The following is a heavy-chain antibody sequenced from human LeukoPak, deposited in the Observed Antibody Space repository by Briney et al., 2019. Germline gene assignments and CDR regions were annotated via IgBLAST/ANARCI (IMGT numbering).Heavy chain of an antibody. CDR1: GGSFSGYY. V-gene: IGHV4-34*01. CDR2: INHSGST. D-gene: IGHD4-11*01. CDR3: ARGVGVYSNYPTYYYYYYMDV. J-gene: IGHJ6*03. Sequence: PSETLSLTCAVYGGSFSGYYWSWIRQPPGKGLEWIGEINHSGSTNYIPSLKSRVTISVDTSKNQFSLKLSFVTAADTAVYYCARGVGVYSNYPTYYYYYYMDVWGKGTTVTVSS.